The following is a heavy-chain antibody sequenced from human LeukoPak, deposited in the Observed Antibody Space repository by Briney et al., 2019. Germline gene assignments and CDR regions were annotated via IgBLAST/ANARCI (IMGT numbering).Heavy chain of an antibody. V-gene: IGHV1-18*01. Sequence: ASVKVSCKASGYTFTSYGISWVRQAPGQGLEWMGWISAYNGNTNYAQKLQGRVTMTTDTSTSTAYMELRSLRSDDTAVYYCARVGSELERRTSWFDPWGQGTLVTVSS. CDR2: ISAYNGNT. J-gene: IGHJ5*02. CDR1: GYTFTSYG. D-gene: IGHD1-1*01. CDR3: ARVGSELERRTSWFDP.